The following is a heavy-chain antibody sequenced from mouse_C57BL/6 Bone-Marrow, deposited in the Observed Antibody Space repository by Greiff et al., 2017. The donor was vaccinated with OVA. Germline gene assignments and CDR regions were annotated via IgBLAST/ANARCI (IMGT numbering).Heavy chain of an antibody. CDR1: GYTFTDYY. CDR3: ARRGIRRIHYFDY. D-gene: IGHD2-12*01. J-gene: IGHJ2*01. Sequence: EVQLQEPGPVLVKPGASVKMSCKASGYTFTDYYMNWVKQSHGKSLEWIGVINPYNGGTSYNQKFKGKATLTVDKSSSTAYMELNSLTSEDSAVFYCARRGIRRIHYFDYWGQGTALTVSS. V-gene: IGHV1-19*01. CDR2: INPYNGGT.